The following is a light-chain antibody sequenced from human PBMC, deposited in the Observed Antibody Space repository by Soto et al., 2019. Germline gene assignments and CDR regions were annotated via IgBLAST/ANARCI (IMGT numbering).Light chain of an antibody. CDR1: QSVSSSY. Sequence: EIVLTQSPGTLSLSPGERATLSCRASQSVSSSYLAWYQQKPGQSPRLLIYGASSRATGIPDRFSGSGSGTDFTLTISRLEPEDFAVYYCQQCGSSWTFGQGTKVEIK. CDR2: GAS. CDR3: QQCGSSWT. V-gene: IGKV3-20*01. J-gene: IGKJ1*01.